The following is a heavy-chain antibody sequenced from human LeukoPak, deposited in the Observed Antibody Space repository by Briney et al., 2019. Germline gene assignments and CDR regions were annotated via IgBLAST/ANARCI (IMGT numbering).Heavy chain of an antibody. CDR2: IKPDGSAE. CDR3: SGRSGFSSIY. V-gene: IGHV3-7*01. J-gene: IGHJ4*02. Sequence: GGSLRLSCEASGFSSDTHWMNWVRQFPGGGLEWVANIKPDGSAEYYLDSVKGRFSISRDNVKNLVYLQLNSLRTEDTAVYYCSGRSGFSSIYWGQGTLVTASS. CDR1: GFSSDTHW. D-gene: IGHD2-2*01.